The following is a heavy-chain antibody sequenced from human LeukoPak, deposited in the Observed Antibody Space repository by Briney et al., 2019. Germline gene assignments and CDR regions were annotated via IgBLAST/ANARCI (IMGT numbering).Heavy chain of an antibody. D-gene: IGHD3-16*01. CDR2: IYYSGST. CDR1: GGSISSYY. J-gene: IGHJ4*02. V-gene: IGHV4-59*08. Sequence: PSETLSLTCTVSGGSISSYYWSWIRQPPGKGLERIGFIYYSGSTNYNPSLKSRVTISVHTSKNQFSLKLSSVTAADTAVYYCARRRLGEFFDYWGQGTLVTVSS. CDR3: ARRRLGEFFDY.